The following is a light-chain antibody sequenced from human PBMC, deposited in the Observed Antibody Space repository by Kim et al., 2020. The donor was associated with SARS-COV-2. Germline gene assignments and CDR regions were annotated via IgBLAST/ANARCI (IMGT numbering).Light chain of an antibody. CDR3: AAWDDSLSGVV. V-gene: IGLV1-47*01. CDR1: SSNIGSNY. CDR2: KNN. J-gene: IGLJ2*01. Sequence: GQRVTISCSGRSSNIGSNYVYWYQHLPGTAPKLLTYKNNERPSGVPDRFSGSKSGTSASRAISGLRSEDEADYYCAAWDDSLSGVVVGGGTQLTVL.